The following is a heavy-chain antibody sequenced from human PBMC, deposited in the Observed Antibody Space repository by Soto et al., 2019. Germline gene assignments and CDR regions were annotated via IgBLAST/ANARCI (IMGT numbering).Heavy chain of an antibody. CDR1: GFTFSDYY. D-gene: IGHD3-3*01. J-gene: IGHJ6*03. CDR2: ISSSGSTI. Sequence: QVQLVESGGGLVKPGGSLRLSCAASGFTFSDYYMSWIRQAPGKGLEWVSYISSSGSTIYYADSVKGRFTISRDNAKNSLSLQMNRLRAEDTAVYYCARGLIRDFWSGYYMSGASNHYYMDVWGKGTTVTVSS. CDR3: ARGLIRDFWSGYYMSGASNHYYMDV. V-gene: IGHV3-11*01.